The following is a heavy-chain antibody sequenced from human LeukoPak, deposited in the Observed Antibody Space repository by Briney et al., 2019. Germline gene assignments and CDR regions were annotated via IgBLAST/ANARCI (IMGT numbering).Heavy chain of an antibody. CDR3: AKDTAYCGGDCYSTYFDY. Sequence: PGGSPRLSCAASGFTFSSYAMSWVRQAPGKGLEWVSAISGSGGSTYYADSVKGRFTISRDNSKNTLYLQMNSLRAEDTAVYYCAKDTAYCGGDCYSTYFDYWGQGTLVTVSS. D-gene: IGHD2-21*02. CDR1: GFTFSSYA. CDR2: ISGSGGST. V-gene: IGHV3-23*01. J-gene: IGHJ4*02.